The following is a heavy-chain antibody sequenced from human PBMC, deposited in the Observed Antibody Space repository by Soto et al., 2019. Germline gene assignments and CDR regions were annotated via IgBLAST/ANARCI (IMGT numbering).Heavy chain of an antibody. V-gene: IGHV1-18*01. CDR1: GYSFHTYA. CDR2: ISGYNGNT. CDR3: ARRYGSCFDY. J-gene: IGHJ4*02. D-gene: IGHD5-18*01. Sequence: ASVKVSCKASGYSFHTYAISWVRQAPGQGLEWVGWISGYNGNTNYAEKFQGRVTLTTDTSTKTAFMELRGLTSDDTAVYYCARRYGSCFDYRGQGTLVIVSS.